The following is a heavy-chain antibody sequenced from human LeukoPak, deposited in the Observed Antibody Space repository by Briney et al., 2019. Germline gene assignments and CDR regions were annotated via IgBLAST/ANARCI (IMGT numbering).Heavy chain of an antibody. Sequence: SVKVSCKASGGTFSSYAISWVRQAPGQGLEWMGGIIPIFGTANYAQKFQGRVTITRNTSISTAYMVLSSLRSDDTAVYYCVRRGAQNAFDIWGQGTMVTVSS. CDR3: VRRGAQNAFDI. CDR2: IIPIFGTA. V-gene: IGHV1-69*05. CDR1: GGTFSSYA. J-gene: IGHJ3*02. D-gene: IGHD3-16*01.